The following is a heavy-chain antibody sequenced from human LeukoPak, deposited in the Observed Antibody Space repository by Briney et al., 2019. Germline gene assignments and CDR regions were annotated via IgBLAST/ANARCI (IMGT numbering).Heavy chain of an antibody. V-gene: IGHV3-66*01. CDR2: IYSGGTT. Sequence: GGSLRLSCAASGFTVSSNFMSWVRQAPGKGLEWVSVIYSGGTTYYADSVKGRFTVSRDNSKNTLYLQMNSLRAEDTAVYYCARDRNQWNYYYYGMDVWGQGTTVTVSS. D-gene: IGHD1-14*01. CDR1: GFTVSSNF. J-gene: IGHJ6*02. CDR3: ARDRNQWNYYYYGMDV.